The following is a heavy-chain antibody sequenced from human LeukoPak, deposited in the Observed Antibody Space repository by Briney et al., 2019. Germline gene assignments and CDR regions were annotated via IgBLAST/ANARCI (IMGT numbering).Heavy chain of an antibody. CDR1: GCTFSSYA. D-gene: IGHD4-17*01. CDR2: ISGSGDNT. Sequence: GESLKISCAASGCTFSSYAMSWVRQAPGKGLGLVSGISGSGDNTYYAVSLQRRFTTPRHNSKNTLYLQMPSLRAEDTAIYYRAQNPGTAVNPYYYYMDVWGKGTTVTVSS. V-gene: IGHV3-23*01. CDR3: AQNPGTAVNPYYYYMDV. J-gene: IGHJ6*03.